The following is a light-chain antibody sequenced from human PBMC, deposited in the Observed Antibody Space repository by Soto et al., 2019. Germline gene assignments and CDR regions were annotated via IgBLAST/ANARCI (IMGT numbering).Light chain of an antibody. CDR1: QDISRW. V-gene: IGKV1D-12*01. Sequence: DIQMTQSPSSVSASVGDRITITCRASQDISRWLAWYQQKPGRAPNLLIYTAPTLESGVPSRFSGSGSGTDVPLTLSNLQPEDFATYYCQQVDSFPLTFGGGTKVEIK. CDR2: TAP. CDR3: QQVDSFPLT. J-gene: IGKJ4*01.